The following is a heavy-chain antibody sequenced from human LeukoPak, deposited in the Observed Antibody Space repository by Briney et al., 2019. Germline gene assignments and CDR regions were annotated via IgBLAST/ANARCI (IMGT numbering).Heavy chain of an antibody. D-gene: IGHD3-10*01. CDR1: GYTFNYFA. Sequence: ASVKVSCKASGYTFNYFAMHWVRQAPGQSLEWMGRINVDNGDTLYSQKFQGRVTITRDTSASTVYKELNSLRSEDTAIYYCARDGSGSQGVNWFDPWGQGTLVTVSS. CDR3: ARDGSGSQGVNWFDP. J-gene: IGHJ5*02. CDR2: INVDNGDT. V-gene: IGHV1-3*01.